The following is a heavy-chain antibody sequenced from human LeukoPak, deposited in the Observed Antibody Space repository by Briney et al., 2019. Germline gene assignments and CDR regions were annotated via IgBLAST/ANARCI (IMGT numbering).Heavy chain of an antibody. CDR2: IVVGSGNT. V-gene: IGHV1-58*01. CDR3: AAASTNWGYYAFDI. J-gene: IGHJ3*02. CDR1: GFTFTSSA. D-gene: IGHD7-27*01. Sequence: ASVKVSCKASGFTFTSSAVQWVRQARGQRLEWIGWIVVGSGNTNYAQKFQERVTITRDMSTSTAYMELSSLRSEGTAVYYCAAASTNWGYYAFDIWGQGTMVTVSS.